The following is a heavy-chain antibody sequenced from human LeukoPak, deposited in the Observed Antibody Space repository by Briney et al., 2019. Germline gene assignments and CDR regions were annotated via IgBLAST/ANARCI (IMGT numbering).Heavy chain of an antibody. CDR2: IIPMIAIA. D-gene: IGHD3-22*01. Sequence: SVKVSCKASGGTFDNYVSNWVRQAPGQGLEWMGRIIPMIAIANYAQKFQGRVTITADRSTRTAYMELRTLRSEDTAVYFCARGATFIVEEAPHDAFDVWGQGTMVTVSS. V-gene: IGHV1-69*04. J-gene: IGHJ3*01. CDR3: ARGATFIVEEAPHDAFDV. CDR1: GGTFDNYV.